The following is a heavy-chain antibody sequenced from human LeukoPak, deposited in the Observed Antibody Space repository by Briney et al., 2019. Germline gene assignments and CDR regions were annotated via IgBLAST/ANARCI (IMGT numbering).Heavy chain of an antibody. CDR3: AKDLHGGYSPEC. D-gene: IGHD4-23*01. CDR1: GFTFKNFG. CDR2: IGYDGVHK. J-gene: IGHJ4*02. Sequence: GGSLRLSCAASGFTFKNFGMHCVRQAPGKGLEWVSFIGYDGVHKYYADSVKGRFTTSKDNTKTTLYLQMNSLRTESTAVYYCAKDLHGGYSPECWGQGTLVTVFS. V-gene: IGHV3-30*02.